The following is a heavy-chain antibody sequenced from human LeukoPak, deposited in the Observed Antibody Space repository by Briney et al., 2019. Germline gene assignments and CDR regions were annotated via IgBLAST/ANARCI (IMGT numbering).Heavy chain of an antibody. CDR1: GGSISSYY. CDR2: IYYSGST. J-gene: IGHJ3*02. V-gene: IGHV4-59*01. D-gene: IGHD1-26*01. CDR3: ARADTRYPAFDI. Sequence: SETLSLTXTVSGGSISSYYWSWIRQPPGKGLEWIGYIYYSGSTNYNPSLKSRVTISVDTSKNQFSLKLSSVTAADTAVYYCARADTRYPAFDIWGQGKMVTVSS.